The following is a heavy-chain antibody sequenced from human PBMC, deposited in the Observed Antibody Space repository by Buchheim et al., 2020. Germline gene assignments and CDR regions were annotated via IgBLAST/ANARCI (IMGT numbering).Heavy chain of an antibody. Sequence: EVQLVEAGGGLVKPGGSIRLSCAASGFTFINTWMSWVRQAPGKGLEWVGRVKSKFDGETTDYAAPVKGRFTISRDDSKDTLYLQMNSLKTEDTAMYYCTTLTDFSGSYSTDWGQGTL. CDR3: TTLTDFSGSYSTD. CDR2: VKSKFDGETT. CDR1: GFTFINTW. J-gene: IGHJ4*02. V-gene: IGHV3-15*01. D-gene: IGHD1-26*01.